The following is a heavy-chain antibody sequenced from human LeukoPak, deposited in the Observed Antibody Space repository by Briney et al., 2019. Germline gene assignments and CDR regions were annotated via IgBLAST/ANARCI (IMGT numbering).Heavy chain of an antibody. CDR3: AARAAAGTGDAFDI. V-gene: IGHV1-18*01. Sequence: ASVKVSCKASGYTLTSYGISWVRQAPGQGLEWMGWISGYNGNTNYAQKLQGRVTMTTDTSTSTAYMELRSLRSEDTAVYYCAARAAAGTGDAFDIWGQGTMVTVSS. CDR2: ISGYNGNT. CDR1: GYTLTSYG. D-gene: IGHD6-13*01. J-gene: IGHJ3*02.